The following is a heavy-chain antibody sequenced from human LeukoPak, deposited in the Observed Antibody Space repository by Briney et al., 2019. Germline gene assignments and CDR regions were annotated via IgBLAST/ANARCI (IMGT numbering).Heavy chain of an antibody. Sequence: GGSLRLSCAASGFTFSSYAMSWVRQAPGKGPEWVSAISGSGGSTYYADSVKGRFTISRDNSKNTLYLQMNSLRAEDTAVYYCAKVPVFSLTISEVVTDDAFDIWGQGTIVTVSS. V-gene: IGHV3-23*01. CDR2: ISGSGGST. J-gene: IGHJ3*02. CDR1: GFTFSSYA. D-gene: IGHD3-3*01. CDR3: AKVPVFSLTISEVVTDDAFDI.